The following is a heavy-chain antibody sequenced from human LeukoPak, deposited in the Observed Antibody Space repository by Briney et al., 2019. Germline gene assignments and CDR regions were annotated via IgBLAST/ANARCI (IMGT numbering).Heavy chain of an antibody. V-gene: IGHV3-74*01. J-gene: IGHJ4*02. CDR2: INSDGSST. D-gene: IGHD6-13*01. Sequence: GGSLRLSCAASGFTFSRYYMHWVRQAPGKGLVWVSRINSDGSSTTYADSAKGRFTISRDNAKNTLYLQMNSLKVEDTAVYYCTRVFVGDEYSSSGYWGQGTLVTVSS. CDR3: TRVFVGDEYSSSGY. CDR1: GFTFSRYY.